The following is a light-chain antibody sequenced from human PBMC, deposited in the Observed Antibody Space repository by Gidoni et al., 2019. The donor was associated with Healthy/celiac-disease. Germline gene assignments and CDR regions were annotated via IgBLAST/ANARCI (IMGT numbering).Light chain of an antibody. V-gene: IGKV1-13*02. CDR1: QGISSA. Sequence: AIQLTQSPSSLSASVGDRVTITCRASQGISSALAWYQQKPGKAPKLLIYDASSLESGVPSRFSGSGSGTDFTLTISSLQHEDFANYYCQQFNSYPPITFGPGTKVDIK. CDR2: DAS. CDR3: QQFNSYPPIT. J-gene: IGKJ3*01.